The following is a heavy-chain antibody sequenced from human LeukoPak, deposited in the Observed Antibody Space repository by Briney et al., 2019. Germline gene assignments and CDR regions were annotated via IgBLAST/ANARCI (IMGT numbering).Heavy chain of an antibody. CDR1: GGSISSYY. CDR2: IYTSGST. Sequence: SETLSLTCTVSGGSISSYYWSWIRQPAGKGLEWIGRIYTSGSTNYNPSLKSRVTMSIDKSKNQFSLKLSSVTAADTAVYYCARGRGSGWFFASWGQGTLVTVSS. J-gene: IGHJ4*02. D-gene: IGHD6-19*01. V-gene: IGHV4-4*07. CDR3: ARGRGSGWFFAS.